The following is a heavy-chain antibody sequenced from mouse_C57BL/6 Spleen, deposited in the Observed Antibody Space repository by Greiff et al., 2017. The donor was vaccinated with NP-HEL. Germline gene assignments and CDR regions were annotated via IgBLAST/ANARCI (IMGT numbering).Heavy chain of an antibody. CDR1: GYTFTSYW. Sequence: QVQLQQSGAELVRPGTSVKLSCKASGYTFTSYWMHWVKQRPGQGLEWIGVIDPSDSYTNYNQKFKGKATLTVDTSSSTAYMQLSSLTSEDSAVYYCARSPSGGDYYGSTSFAYWGQGTLVTVSA. V-gene: IGHV1-59*01. CDR3: ARSPSGGDYYGSTSFAY. CDR2: IDPSDSYT. J-gene: IGHJ3*01. D-gene: IGHD1-1*01.